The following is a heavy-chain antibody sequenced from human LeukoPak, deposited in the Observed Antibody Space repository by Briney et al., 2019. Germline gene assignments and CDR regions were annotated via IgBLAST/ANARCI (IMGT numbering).Heavy chain of an antibody. J-gene: IGHJ3*02. Sequence: GGSLRLSCAASGFTFSDYYMSWIRQTPGKGPEWVLYVSSSGSTIYYADSVKGRFTISRDNAKNSLYLQMNSLRAEDTAVYYCARMGTMSDAFDIWGQGTMVTVSS. D-gene: IGHD3-22*01. V-gene: IGHV3-11*01. CDR3: ARMGTMSDAFDI. CDR1: GFTFSDYY. CDR2: VSSSGSTI.